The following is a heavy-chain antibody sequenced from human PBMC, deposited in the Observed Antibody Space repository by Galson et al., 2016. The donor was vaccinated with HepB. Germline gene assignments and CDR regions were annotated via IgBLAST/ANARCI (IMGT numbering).Heavy chain of an antibody. V-gene: IGHV3-7*03. J-gene: IGHJ6*03. CDR1: GFTFTSYW. Sequence: SLRLSCAASGFTFTSYWMNWVRQTPGKGLELVANTDQGGNNKYYVDSVQGRFTISRDNAKNSVVLQMNNLRAEDTAVYYCARESVSSGDFRGDYFLDVWGKGTPVTVSS. D-gene: IGHD2/OR15-2a*01. CDR3: ARESVSSGDFRGDYFLDV. CDR2: TDQGGNNK.